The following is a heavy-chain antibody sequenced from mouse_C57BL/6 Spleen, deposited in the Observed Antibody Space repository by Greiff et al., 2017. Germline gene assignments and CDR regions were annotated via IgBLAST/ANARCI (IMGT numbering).Heavy chain of an antibody. CDR2: IYPSDSET. CDR3: ARSNDGYYGGYFDY. J-gene: IGHJ2*01. CDR1: GYTFTSYW. V-gene: IGHV1-61*01. Sequence: QVQLQQPGAELVRPGSSVKLSCKASGYTFTSYWMDWVKQRPGQGLEWIGNIYPSDSETHYNQKFKDKATLTVDKSSSTAYMQLSSLTSADSAVYYCARSNDGYYGGYFDYWGQGTTLTVSS. D-gene: IGHD2-3*01.